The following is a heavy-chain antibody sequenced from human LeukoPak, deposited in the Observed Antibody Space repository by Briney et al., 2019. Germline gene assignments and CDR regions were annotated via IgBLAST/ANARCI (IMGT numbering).Heavy chain of an antibody. CDR2: IRTDGITT. D-gene: IGHD3-16*01. Sequence: GGTLRLSCTASGFTFTHHGMNWVRQAPGKGLEWVSGIRTDGITTYYADSVKGRFTISRDDSKNRLYLQLDSLRAEDTAVYYCARGPGNYYYYYMDVWGKGTTVTISS. CDR3: ARGPGNYYYYYMDV. J-gene: IGHJ6*03. CDR1: GFTFTHHG. V-gene: IGHV3-23*03.